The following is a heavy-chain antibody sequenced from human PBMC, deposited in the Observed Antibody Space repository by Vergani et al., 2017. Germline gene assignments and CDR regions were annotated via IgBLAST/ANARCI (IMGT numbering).Heavy chain of an antibody. CDR1: GFSLSTSGVG. CDR2: IYWDDDK. J-gene: IGHJ5*02. D-gene: IGHD3-22*01. CDR3: AHRVPNYYDSSGYYPINWFDP. V-gene: IGHV2-5*02. Sequence: QITLKEFGPTLVKPTQTLTLTCTSSGFSLSTSGVGVGCIRQPPGKALVWLALIYWDDDKRYSSSLKSRLTLTKDTSKNQVVLTMTNMDPVDTATYSCAHRVPNYYDSSGYYPINWFDPWGQGTLVTVSS.